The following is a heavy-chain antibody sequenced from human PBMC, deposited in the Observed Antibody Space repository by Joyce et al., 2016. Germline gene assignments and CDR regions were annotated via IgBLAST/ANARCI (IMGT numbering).Heavy chain of an antibody. Sequence: QVQLVQSGAEVKRPGASVRVSCKASGYRFNAYYMHWVRQAPGQGLEWMGWINPNSGATSYAQQFQGRVTMTRDTSTRTAYMEVRSLRSDDTAVYFCARDASVVVVVAARVDWFDPWGQGTLVTVSS. CDR1: GYRFNAYY. V-gene: IGHV1-2*02. J-gene: IGHJ5*02. CDR2: INPNSGAT. D-gene: IGHD2-15*01. CDR3: ARDASVVVVVAARVDWFDP.